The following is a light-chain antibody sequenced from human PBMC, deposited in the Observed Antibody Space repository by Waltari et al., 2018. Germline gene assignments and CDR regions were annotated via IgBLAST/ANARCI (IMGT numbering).Light chain of an antibody. CDR3: ASYTNTNTLLI. CDR1: GTDTGGFDF. J-gene: IGLJ2*01. Sequence: QSALTQPAAVSGSPGQSITISCTGAGTDTGGFDFVSWYQQHPGEVPKLLISGVSDRPSGIPPRFSGSKSGSTASLTISGLQAEDEADYFCASYTNTNTLLIFGGGTKLTVL. V-gene: IGLV2-14*01. CDR2: GVS.